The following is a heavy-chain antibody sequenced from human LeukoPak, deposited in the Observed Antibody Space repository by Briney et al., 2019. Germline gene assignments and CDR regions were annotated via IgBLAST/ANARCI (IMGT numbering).Heavy chain of an antibody. Sequence: SVKVSCKASGGTFSSYAISWVRQAPGQGLEWMGGIIPIFGTANYAQKLQGRVTMTTDTSTSTAYMELRSLRSDDTAVYYCARTGLIAVAGLHDYWGQGTLVTVSS. J-gene: IGHJ4*02. CDR2: IIPIFGTA. V-gene: IGHV1-69*05. CDR3: ARTGLIAVAGLHDY. D-gene: IGHD6-19*01. CDR1: GGTFSSYA.